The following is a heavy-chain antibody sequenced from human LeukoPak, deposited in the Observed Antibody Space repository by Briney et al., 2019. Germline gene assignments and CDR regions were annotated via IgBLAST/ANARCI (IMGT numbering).Heavy chain of an antibody. CDR1: GFTFNTYD. Sequence: AGSLRLSCVASGFTFNTYDMHWVRQAPGKGLEWVSVIGTAGDTYYQASVRGRFTISRESAKNSLYLQMNSLRDGDTAVYYCARGYSYRFEYWGQGTPVIVSS. D-gene: IGHD5-24*01. V-gene: IGHV3-13*01. CDR3: ARGYSYRFEY. CDR2: IGTAGDT. J-gene: IGHJ4*02.